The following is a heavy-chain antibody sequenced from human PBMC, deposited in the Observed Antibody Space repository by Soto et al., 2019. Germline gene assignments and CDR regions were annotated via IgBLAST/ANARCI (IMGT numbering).Heavy chain of an antibody. Sequence: QVQLVQSGAEVKKPGASVKVSCKASGYTFTSYGISWVRQAPGQGLEWMGWISAYNGNTNYAQKLQGRVTMTTDTATSTAYMELRSMRSDNTAVYYCARVPTSKYCILTGYLKDAFDIWGQGTMVTVSS. D-gene: IGHD3-9*01. CDR2: ISAYNGNT. CDR3: ARVPTSKYCILTGYLKDAFDI. CDR1: GYTFTSYG. J-gene: IGHJ3*02. V-gene: IGHV1-18*04.